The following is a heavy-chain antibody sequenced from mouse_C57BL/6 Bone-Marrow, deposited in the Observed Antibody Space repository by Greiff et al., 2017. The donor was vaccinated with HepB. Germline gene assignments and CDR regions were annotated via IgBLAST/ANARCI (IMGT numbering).Heavy chain of an antibody. CDR1: GYTFTSYW. V-gene: IGHV1-59*01. Sequence: QVQLQQPGAELVRPGTSVKLSCKASGYTFTSYWMHWVKQRPGQGLEWIGVIDPSDSYTNYNQKFKGKATLTVDTSSSTAYMPLSSLTSEDSAVYYCARCLLCFMDYWGQGTSVTVSS. D-gene: IGHD2-10*01. CDR2: IDPSDSYT. J-gene: IGHJ4*01. CDR3: ARCLLCFMDY.